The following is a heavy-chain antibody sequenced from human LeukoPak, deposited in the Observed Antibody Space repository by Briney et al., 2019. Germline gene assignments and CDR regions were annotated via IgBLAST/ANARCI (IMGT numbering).Heavy chain of an antibody. D-gene: IGHD4-17*01. CDR2: IYYSGST. J-gene: IGHJ2*01. V-gene: IGHV4-59*12. CDR3: ARTVTTWNWYFDL. Sequence: SETLSLTCTVSGGSISSYYWSWIRQPPGKGLEWIGYIYYSGSTNYNPSLKSRVTISVDTSKNQFSLKLSSVTAADTAVYYCARTVTTWNWYFDLWGRGTLVTVSS. CDR1: GGSISSYY.